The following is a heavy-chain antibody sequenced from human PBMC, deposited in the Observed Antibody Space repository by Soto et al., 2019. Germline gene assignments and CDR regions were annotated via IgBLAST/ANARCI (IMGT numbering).Heavy chain of an antibody. D-gene: IGHD2-8*01. Sequence: SETLSLTCTVSGDSIGTTHSYWAWIRQSPGKGLEWIGNIHYSGSTYYMPSLRSRVTLSVETSKTQFSLRLTSVTAEDTAVYYCARHEGNGNVWPLDYWGQGILVTVSS. V-gene: IGHV4-39*01. CDR2: IHYSGST. CDR3: ARHEGNGNVWPLDY. J-gene: IGHJ4*02. CDR1: GDSIGTTHSY.